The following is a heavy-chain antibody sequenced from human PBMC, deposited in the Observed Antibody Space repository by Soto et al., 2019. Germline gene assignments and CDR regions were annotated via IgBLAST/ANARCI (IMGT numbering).Heavy chain of an antibody. CDR1: GYNFFDYG. Sequence: QIQLVQSGAEVKKPGASVKVSCKASGYNFFDYGVSWVRQAPGQGLEWMGWVSPKSGNTDFARKVQCRVTMTADRSTNTAYLELRGLRSDDTAVYYCARGRTVSSIGPLLVWGQGTLVSVSS. V-gene: IGHV1-18*01. CDR2: VSPKSGNT. D-gene: IGHD1-1*01. CDR3: ARGRTVSSIGPLLV. J-gene: IGHJ1*01.